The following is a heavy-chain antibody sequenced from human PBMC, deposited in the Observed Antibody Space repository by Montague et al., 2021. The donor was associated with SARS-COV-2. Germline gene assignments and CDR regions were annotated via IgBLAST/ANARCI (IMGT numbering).Heavy chain of an antibody. J-gene: IGHJ4*02. D-gene: IGHD1-26*01. Sequence: PALVKPTQTLTLTCAVSGFSLTTSGVAVGWIRQPPGKALEWLALIFWDDDKRYSPSLRSRLTISKDTPKNQVVLTVTNMDPVDTATYYCVHRHPPGAGGGYYYFDYWGQGTLVTVSS. CDR3: VHRHPPGAGGGYYYFDY. CDR1: GFSLTTSGVA. V-gene: IGHV2-5*02. CDR2: IFWDDDK.